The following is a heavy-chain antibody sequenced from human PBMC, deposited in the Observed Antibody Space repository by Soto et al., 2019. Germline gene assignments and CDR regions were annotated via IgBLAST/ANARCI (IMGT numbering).Heavy chain of an antibody. CDR1: GFTFSSYG. CDR2: IWYDGSNK. V-gene: IGHV3-33*01. D-gene: IGHD6-13*01. Sequence: QVQLVESGGGVVQPGRSLRLSCAASGFTFSSYGMHWVRQAPGKGLEWVAVIWYDGSNKYYADSVKGRFTISRDNFKNTLYLQMNSLMAEDTAVYYCATLGAGTGGYYYGMDVWGQGATVTVSS. J-gene: IGHJ6*02. CDR3: ATLGAGTGGYYYGMDV.